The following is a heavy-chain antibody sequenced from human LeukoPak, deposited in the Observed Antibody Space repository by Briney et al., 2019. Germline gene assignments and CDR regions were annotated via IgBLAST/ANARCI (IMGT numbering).Heavy chain of an antibody. CDR1: GFSFSTHG. CDR3: ATENGDYTFDY. D-gene: IGHD4-17*01. Sequence: GRSLRLSCVASGFSFSTHGMHWVRQAPGKGLDWVASIWYDGSHINYADSVKGRFTISRDNSKNTLYLQMNSLRAEDTALYYCATENGDYTFDYWGQGTLVTVSS. J-gene: IGHJ4*02. CDR2: IWYDGSHI. V-gene: IGHV3-33*01.